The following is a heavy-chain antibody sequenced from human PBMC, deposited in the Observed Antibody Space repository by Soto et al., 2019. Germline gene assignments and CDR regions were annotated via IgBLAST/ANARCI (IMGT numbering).Heavy chain of an antibody. V-gene: IGHV4-61*01. CDR2: IYYSGST. D-gene: IGHD5-12*01. Sequence: PSETLSLTCTVSGGSVSSGSYYWSWIRQPPGKGLEWIGYIYYSGSTNYNPSLKSRVTISVDTSKNQFSLKLSSVTAADTAVYYCAREGWLQFYDYWGQGTLVTVSS. CDR3: AREGWLQFYDY. CDR1: GGSVSSGSYY. J-gene: IGHJ4*02.